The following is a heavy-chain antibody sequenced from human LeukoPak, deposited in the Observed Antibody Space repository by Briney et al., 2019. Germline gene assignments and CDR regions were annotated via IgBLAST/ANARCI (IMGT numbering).Heavy chain of an antibody. V-gene: IGHV3-33*01. D-gene: IGHD6-13*01. Sequence: GRSLRLSCVASGFTFSSYGMNWVRQAPGKGLEWAAVIWYDGSHRYYADSVKGRFTISRDNSKNTLYLQMDSLRAEDTAVYYCARLGSSWTFDYWGQGTLVTVSS. CDR3: ARLGSSWTFDY. CDR2: IWYDGSHR. CDR1: GFTFSSYG. J-gene: IGHJ4*02.